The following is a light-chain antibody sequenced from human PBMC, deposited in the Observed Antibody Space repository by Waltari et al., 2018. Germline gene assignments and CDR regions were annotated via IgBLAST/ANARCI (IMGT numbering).Light chain of an antibody. Sequence: EIVMTQSPATLSVSPGERATLSCRASQSVSSNLAWYQQKPGQAPRPLIYGASTRATGIPARFRGSGSGTEFTLTISSLQSEDFAVYYCQQYNNWSGTFGQWTKVEIK. CDR1: QSVSSN. CDR2: GAS. V-gene: IGKV3-15*01. J-gene: IGKJ1*01. CDR3: QQYNNWSGT.